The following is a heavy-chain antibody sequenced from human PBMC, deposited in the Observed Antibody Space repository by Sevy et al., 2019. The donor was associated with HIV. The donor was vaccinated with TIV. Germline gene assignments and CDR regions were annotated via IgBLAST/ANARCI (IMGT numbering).Heavy chain of an antibody. D-gene: IGHD2-8*02. Sequence: ASVKVSCKASGYRFTSYHITWVRQAPGQGLEWMGWIAGYNDDTNYAQNFQGRVSMATDTSKSTDYMELSILTSDDTAVYYCGRGRATNTGSYFFDHWAQGTLVTVSS. CDR1: GYRFTSYH. J-gene: IGHJ4*02. CDR2: IAGYNDDT. V-gene: IGHV1-18*01. CDR3: GRGRATNTGSYFFDH.